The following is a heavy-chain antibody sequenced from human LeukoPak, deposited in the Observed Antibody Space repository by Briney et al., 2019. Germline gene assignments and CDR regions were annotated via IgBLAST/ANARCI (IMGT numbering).Heavy chain of an antibody. V-gene: IGHV4-31*02. Sequence: SETLSLTCTVSGGSISSGGYYWSWIRQHPGKGLEWIGYIYYSGSTYYNPSLKSRVTISVDTSKNQFSLKLSSVTAADTAVYYSPTDSTGVQGVPWHNYAMEVWGTGKTVTLSS. CDR2: IYYSGST. J-gene: IGHJ6*04. CDR1: GGSISSGGYY. CDR3: PTDSTGVQGVPWHNYAMEV. D-gene: IGHD3-10*01.